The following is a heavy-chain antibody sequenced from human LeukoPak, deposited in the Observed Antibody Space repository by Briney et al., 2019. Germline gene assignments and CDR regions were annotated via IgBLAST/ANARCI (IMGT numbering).Heavy chain of an antibody. V-gene: IGHV4-39*01. D-gene: IGHD5-12*01. J-gene: IGHJ4*02. Sequence: SQTLSLTCTVSGGSISSSLNYWGWIRQPPGKGLEWIGSIYYSGSTYYNPSLKSRVTISVDTSKNQFSLSLSSVTAADTAVYYCAALSGYSGYDWFSHFDYRGQGTLVTVSS. CDR1: GGSISSSLNY. CDR3: AALSGYSGYDWFSHFDY. CDR2: IYYSGST.